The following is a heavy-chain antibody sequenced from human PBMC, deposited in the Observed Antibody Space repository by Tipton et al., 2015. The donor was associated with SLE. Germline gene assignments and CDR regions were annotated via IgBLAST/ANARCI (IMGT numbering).Heavy chain of an antibody. Sequence: TLSLTCDVSGYSIRRGFYWGWIRQPPGKGLEWIGNIYPTAHTYYNPSLKSRITISVDTSKNQLSLRLSSATAADTALYYCASLGMDYYFDLWGRGTLVTVYS. CDR3: ASLGMDYYFDL. CDR1: GYSIRRGFY. V-gene: IGHV4-38-2*01. CDR2: IYPTAHT. D-gene: IGHD7-27*01. J-gene: IGHJ2*01.